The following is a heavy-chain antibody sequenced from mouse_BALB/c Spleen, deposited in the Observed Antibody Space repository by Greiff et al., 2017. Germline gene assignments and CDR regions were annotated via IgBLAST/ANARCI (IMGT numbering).Heavy chain of an antibody. V-gene: IGHV5-17*02. J-gene: IGHJ4*01. Sequence: EVQGVESGGGLVQPGGSRKLSCAASGFTFSSFGMHWVRQAPEKGLEWVAYISSGSSTIYYADTVKGRFTISRDNPKNTLFLQMTRLRSEDTAMYYCAGAYGYDYAMDYWGQGTSVTVSS. CDR1: GFTFSSFG. D-gene: IGHD2-2*01. CDR3: AGAYGYDYAMDY. CDR2: ISSGSSTI.